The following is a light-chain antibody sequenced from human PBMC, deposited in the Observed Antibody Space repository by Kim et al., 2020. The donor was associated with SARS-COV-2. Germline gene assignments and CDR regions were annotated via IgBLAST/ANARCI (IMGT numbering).Light chain of an antibody. CDR2: AAS. J-gene: IGKJ1*01. Sequence: ATVGDRVSITCRASQDIASSLAWYQQKPGKVPQVLIYAASTLQSGVPSRFSGSGSGTEFTLTIGSLQTEDVSTYCCQKYNSAPWTFGPGTKVDI. CDR3: QKYNSAPWT. V-gene: IGKV1-27*01. CDR1: QDIASS.